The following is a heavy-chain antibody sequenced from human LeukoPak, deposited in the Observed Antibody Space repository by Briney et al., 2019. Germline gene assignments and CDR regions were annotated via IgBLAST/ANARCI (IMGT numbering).Heavy chain of an antibody. V-gene: IGHV4-34*01. CDR2: INHSGST. Sequence: PSETLSLTCAVYGGSFSGYYWSWIRQPPGKGLEWIGEINHSGSTNYNPSLKSRVTISVDTSKNQFSLKLSSVTAADTAVYYCARRVSRWLQLPPYFDYWGQGTLVTVPS. J-gene: IGHJ4*02. CDR1: GGSFSGYY. D-gene: IGHD5-12*01. CDR3: ARRVSRWLQLPPYFDY.